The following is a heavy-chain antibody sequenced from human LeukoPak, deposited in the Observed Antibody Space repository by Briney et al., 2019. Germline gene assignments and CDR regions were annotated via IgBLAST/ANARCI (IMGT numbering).Heavy chain of an antibody. CDR1: GFTFSSYA. J-gene: IGHJ4*02. CDR3: AKDSDSSSWPPSIDY. V-gene: IGHV3-23*01. Sequence: PGGSLRLSCAASGFTFSSYAMSWVRQAPGKGPEWVSAISGSGGSTYYADSVKGRFTISRDNSKNTLYLQMNSLRAEDTAVYYCAKDSDSSSWPPSIDYWGQGTLVTVSS. D-gene: IGHD6-13*01. CDR2: ISGSGGST.